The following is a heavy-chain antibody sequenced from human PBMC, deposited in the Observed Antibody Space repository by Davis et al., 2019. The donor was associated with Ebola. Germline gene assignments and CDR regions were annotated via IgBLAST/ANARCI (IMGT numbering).Heavy chain of an antibody. CDR2: IKSKTDGEAT. CDR1: GFIFGTAW. J-gene: IGHJ4*02. Sequence: PGGSLRLSCAASGFIFGTAWMNWIRQAPGKGLEWVGRIKSKTDGEATDYAAPVKGRFIISRDDSTNTLFLQVNSLKTEDTAVYYCSREYYYDSSGYYWGFDYWGQGTLVTVSS. V-gene: IGHV3-15*07. D-gene: IGHD3-22*01. CDR3: SREYYYDSSGYYWGFDY.